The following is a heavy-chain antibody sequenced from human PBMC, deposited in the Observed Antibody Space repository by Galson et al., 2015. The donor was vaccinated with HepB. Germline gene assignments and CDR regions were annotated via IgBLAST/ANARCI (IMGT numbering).Heavy chain of an antibody. CDR2: ISGSGGST. V-gene: IGHV3-23*01. CDR3: SKEGWGTMVGRVIITDNYSYYYGLDV. CDR1: GFTFSSYA. D-gene: IGHD3-10*01. J-gene: IGHJ6*02. Sequence: SLRLSCAASGFTFSSYAMSWVRQAPGKGLEWVSAISGSGGSTYYADSVKGRFTISRDNSKTTLYLHMNSQRAKDTAVYYCSKEGWGTMVGRVIITDNYSYYYGLDVWCQGSTVTVSS.